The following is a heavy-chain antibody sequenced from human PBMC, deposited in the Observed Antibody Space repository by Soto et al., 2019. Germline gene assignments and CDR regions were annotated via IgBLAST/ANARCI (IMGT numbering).Heavy chain of an antibody. V-gene: IGHV4-30-4*01. CDR2: IYYSGST. J-gene: IGHJ6*02. D-gene: IGHD3-22*01. Sequence: SETLSLTCTVSGGSISSGVYYWSWIRQPPGKGLEWIGYIYYSGSTYYNPSLKSRVTISVDTSKNQFSLKLSSVTAADTAVYYCARDHLNYDSSGYQYYYYYYGMDVWGQGTTVTVSS. CDR3: ARDHLNYDSSGYQYYYYYYGMDV. CDR1: GGSISSGVYY.